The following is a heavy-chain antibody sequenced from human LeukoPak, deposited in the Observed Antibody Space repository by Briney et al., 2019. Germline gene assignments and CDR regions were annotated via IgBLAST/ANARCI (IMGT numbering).Heavy chain of an antibody. CDR1: EFSFDDYA. V-gene: IGHV3-9*01. Sequence: PGRSLRLSCAASEFSFDDYAMHWVRQAPGKGLEWVSGISWNSGSIGYADSVKGRFTISRDNAKNSLYLQMNSLRAEDTALYYCAKGYYSILGNYFDYWGQGTLVTVSS. J-gene: IGHJ4*02. CDR2: ISWNSGSI. CDR3: AKGYYSILGNYFDY. D-gene: IGHD3-10*01.